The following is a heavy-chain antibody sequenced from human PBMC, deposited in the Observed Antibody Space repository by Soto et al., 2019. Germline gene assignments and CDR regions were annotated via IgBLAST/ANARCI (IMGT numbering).Heavy chain of an antibody. CDR2: LYHIRTT. V-gene: IGHV4-59*03. CDR3: AKFRRNYLVD. J-gene: IGHJ4*02. CDR1: GDSMSPFY. Sequence: QVQLQASGPGLVKPSETLSLTCTVSGDSMSPFYWSLIRQPPGKGLEWIGYLYHIRTTTYNPSLKGRITISLDSSTNQFSQKLNSVTAADTAVYYCAKFRRNYLVDWGQVNLVTVSS. D-gene: IGHD3-10*01.